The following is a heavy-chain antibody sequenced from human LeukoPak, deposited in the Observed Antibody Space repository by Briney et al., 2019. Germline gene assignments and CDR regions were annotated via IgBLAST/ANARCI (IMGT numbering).Heavy chain of an antibody. CDR1: GGSFRGYY. V-gene: IGHV4-34*01. J-gene: IGHJ4*02. CDR3: ARARYSSSWWDFDY. CDR2: INHSGST. Sequence: SETLSLTCAVYGGSFRGYYWSWIRQPPGKGLEWIGEINHSGSTNYNPSLKSRVTISVDTSKNQFSLKLSSVTAADTAVYYCARARYSSSWWDFDYWGQGTLVTVSS. D-gene: IGHD6-13*01.